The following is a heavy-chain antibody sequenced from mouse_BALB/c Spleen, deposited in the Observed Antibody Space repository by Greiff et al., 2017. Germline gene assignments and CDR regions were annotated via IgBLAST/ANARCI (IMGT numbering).Heavy chain of an antibody. D-gene: IGHD2-1*01. CDR2: IRNKANGYTT. Sequence: EVKVVESGGGLVQPGGSLRLSCATSGFTFTDYYMSWVRQPPGKALEWLGFIRNKANGYTTEYSASVKGRFTISRDNSQSILYLQMNTLRAEDSATYYCARGYYGNYLDYWAKAPLSQSPQ. CDR1: GFTFTDYY. V-gene: IGHV7-3*02. J-gene: IGHJ2*01. CDR3: ARGYYGNYLDY.